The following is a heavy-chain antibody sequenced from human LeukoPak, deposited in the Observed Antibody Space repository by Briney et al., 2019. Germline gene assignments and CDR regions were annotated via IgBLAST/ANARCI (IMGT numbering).Heavy chain of an antibody. Sequence: GGSLRLSCAASGFTFSSYGMHWFGQVPGKGLEGVAVISYDGSNKYYADSAKGRFTISRDNSKNTLYLQMNSLRAEDTAVYYCAKDGYSSSWYRAYYYYGMDVWGQGTTVTVSS. D-gene: IGHD6-13*01. V-gene: IGHV3-30*18. CDR2: ISYDGSNK. CDR3: AKDGYSSSWYRAYYYYGMDV. J-gene: IGHJ6*02. CDR1: GFTFSSYG.